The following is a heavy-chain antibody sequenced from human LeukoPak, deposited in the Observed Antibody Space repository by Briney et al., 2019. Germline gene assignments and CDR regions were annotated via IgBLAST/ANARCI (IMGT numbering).Heavy chain of an antibody. CDR3: AKDIWMAEQWLGFDC. V-gene: IGHV3-23*01. CDR1: GFTFSSYA. CDR2: ISNSADNT. J-gene: IGHJ4*01. Sequence: GGSLRLSCTASGFTFSSYAMSWVRQAPGKGLEWVSGISNSADNTYYADSVKGRFSISRDNSKNTLYLQMNSLRAEDTAVYYCAKDIWMAEQWLGFDCWGHGTLVTVSS. D-gene: IGHD6-19*01.